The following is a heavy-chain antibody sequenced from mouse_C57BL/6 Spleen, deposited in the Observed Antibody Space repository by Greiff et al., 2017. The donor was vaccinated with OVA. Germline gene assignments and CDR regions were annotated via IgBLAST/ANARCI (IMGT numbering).Heavy chain of an antibody. CDR2: IYWDDDK. CDR3: DRRRWDKGVDAMDY. J-gene: IGHJ4*01. D-gene: IGHD3-3*01. V-gene: IGHV8-12*01. Sequence: QVTLKESGPGILQSSQTLSLTCSFSGFSLSTSGMGVSWIRQPSGKGLEWLAHIYWDDDKRYNPSLKSRLTISKDTSRNQVFLKITSVDTADTATYYGDRRRWDKGVDAMDYWGQGTSVTVSS. CDR1: GFSLSTSGMG.